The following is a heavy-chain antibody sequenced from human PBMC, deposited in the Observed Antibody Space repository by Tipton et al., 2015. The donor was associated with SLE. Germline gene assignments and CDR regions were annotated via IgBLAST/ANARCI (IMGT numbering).Heavy chain of an antibody. CDR1: GASISSYY. CDR2: VYISGNT. CDR3: VRDAHGYYSGWMDY. Sequence: GLVKPSETLSLTCTVSGASISSYYWNWIRQAAGKGLEWIGRVYISGNTNYNPSVQSRVTMSVDTSKNQFSLILSSVTAADTAVYYCVRDAHGYYSGWMDYWGQGTLVTVSS. D-gene: IGHD2-15*01. V-gene: IGHV4-4*07. J-gene: IGHJ4*02.